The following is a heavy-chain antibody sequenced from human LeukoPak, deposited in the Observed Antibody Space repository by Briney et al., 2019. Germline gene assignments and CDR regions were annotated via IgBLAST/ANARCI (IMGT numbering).Heavy chain of an antibody. J-gene: IGHJ4*02. CDR1: GFTFSSYA. CDR3: ARGLVVVPAAMAY. Sequence: GGSLRLSCAASGFTFSSYAMHWVRQAPGKGLEYVSAMSSNGGSTYYSNSVRGRFTISRDNSKNTLYLQMGSLRAEDMAVYYCARGLVVVPAAMAYWGQGTLVTVSS. V-gene: IGHV3-64*01. D-gene: IGHD2-2*01. CDR2: MSSNGGST.